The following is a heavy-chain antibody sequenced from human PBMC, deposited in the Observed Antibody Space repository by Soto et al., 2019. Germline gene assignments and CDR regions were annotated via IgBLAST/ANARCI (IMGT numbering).Heavy chain of an antibody. CDR1: GYTFSYYG. CDR3: AKDRGSAXFAYFFDY. CDR2: ISYDGTDK. J-gene: IGHJ4*02. D-gene: IGHD3-10*01. V-gene: IGHV3-30*18. Sequence: QVQLVASGGGVVQPGGSLRLSCAASGYTFSYYGIHWVRQAPGKGLEWVALISYDGTDKYFADSVKGRFTISRDNSRNTVYLQMNSLTTDDTAVYYCAKDRGSAXFAYFFDYWGQGTQLTVSS.